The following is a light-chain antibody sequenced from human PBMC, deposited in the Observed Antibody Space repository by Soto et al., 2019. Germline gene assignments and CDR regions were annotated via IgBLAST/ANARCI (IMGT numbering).Light chain of an antibody. Sequence: QSVLTQPPSVSGTPGQGVTISCSGSSSNIGSNPVTWCQHLPGTAPKLLIYTNTERPSGVRDRFSGSKSGTSASLAISGLQSEDEADYYCGSWDSSLSAYVFGTGTKLTVL. CDR1: SSNIGSNP. CDR3: GSWDSSLSAYV. V-gene: IGLV1-44*01. CDR2: TNT. J-gene: IGLJ1*01.